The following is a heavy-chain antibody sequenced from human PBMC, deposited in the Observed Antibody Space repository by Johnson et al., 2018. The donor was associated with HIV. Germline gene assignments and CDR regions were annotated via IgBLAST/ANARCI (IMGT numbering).Heavy chain of an antibody. J-gene: IGHJ3*02. CDR3: AGKVAIDEAFDI. CDR1: GFTFSSYW. D-gene: IGHD5-12*01. V-gene: IGHV3-74*01. Sequence: VQLVESGGGLVQPGGSLRLSCAASGFTFSSYWMHWVRQAPGKGLVWVSRINSDGVSTSYADSVKGRITLSSDNAQHSLYLQMNSLSAEDTALYYWAGKVAIDEAFDIWGQGTMVTVSS. CDR2: INSDGVST.